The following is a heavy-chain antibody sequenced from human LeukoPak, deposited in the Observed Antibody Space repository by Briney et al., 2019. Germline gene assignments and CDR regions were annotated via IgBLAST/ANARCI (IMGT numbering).Heavy chain of an antibody. CDR3: TSFFETN. J-gene: IGHJ4*02. CDR1: RFIFTNYW. Sequence: GGSLRLSCAASRFIFTNYWIHWVRQAPGKGLVWVSHVNNDGSATSYADSVKGRFTISRDSAKNTVYLHMNSLRVEDTAVYYCTSFFETNWGQGTLVTVSS. CDR2: VNNDGSAT. D-gene: IGHD2/OR15-2a*01. V-gene: IGHV3-74*01.